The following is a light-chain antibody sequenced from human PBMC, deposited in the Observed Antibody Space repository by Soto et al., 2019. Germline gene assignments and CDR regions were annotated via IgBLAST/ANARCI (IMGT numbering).Light chain of an antibody. CDR1: QSVDTF. J-gene: IGKJ3*01. CDR2: DAS. Sequence: EIVLTQSPATLSVSAGGTVTLSCRASQSVDTFLVWYQQKPGQAPSLLIFDASKRATGIPARFSGSGSGTDFTLTITSLEPEDFAVYYCQQRAIWRGVTFGPGTKVDIK. V-gene: IGKV3-11*01. CDR3: QQRAIWRGVT.